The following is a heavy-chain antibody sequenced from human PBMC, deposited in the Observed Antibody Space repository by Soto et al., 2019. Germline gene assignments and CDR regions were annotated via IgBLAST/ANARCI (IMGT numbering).Heavy chain of an antibody. Sequence: SETLSLTCTVSGGSISSGDYYWSWIRQPPGRGLEWIGYIYYSGGTYYNPSLKSRVTIPVDTSKNQFSLKLSSVTAADTAVYYCARLVQLLQGRWFDPWGQGTLVTVSS. J-gene: IGHJ5*02. CDR2: IYYSGGT. V-gene: IGHV4-30-4*01. D-gene: IGHD2-15*01. CDR1: GGSISSGDYY. CDR3: ARLVQLLQGRWFDP.